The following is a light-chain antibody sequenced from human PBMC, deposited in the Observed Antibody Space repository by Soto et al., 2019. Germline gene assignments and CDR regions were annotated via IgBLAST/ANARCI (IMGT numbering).Light chain of an antibody. V-gene: IGKV3-15*01. J-gene: IGKJ5*01. CDR3: QQYNNWPLT. Sequence: EIVMTQSPATLSVSPGERATLSCRASQSVSSNLAWYQQKPGQAPRLLIYGASTRATGIPARFSGSGSGTEFTLTISSLRSEDFAVYYCQQYNNWPLTFGQGTRLDIK. CDR1: QSVSSN. CDR2: GAS.